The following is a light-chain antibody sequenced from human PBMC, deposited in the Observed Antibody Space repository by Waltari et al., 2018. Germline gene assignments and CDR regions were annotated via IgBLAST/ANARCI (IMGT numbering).Light chain of an antibody. CDR1: QGISNY. CDR3: LQYNSKPFT. Sequence: DIQMTQSPSSLSASVGDRVTITCRASQGISNYLSWYQQKSGKAPKRLIYAASSLESGVPSRFSGSGSGTEFTLTISSLQPEYFAAYYCLQYNSKPFTFGPGTKLDIK. CDR2: AAS. J-gene: IGKJ3*01. V-gene: IGKV1-17*01.